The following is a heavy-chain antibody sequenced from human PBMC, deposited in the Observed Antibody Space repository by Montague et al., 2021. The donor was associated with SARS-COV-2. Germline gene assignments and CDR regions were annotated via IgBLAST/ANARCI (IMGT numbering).Heavy chain of an antibody. Sequence: SHRLSCSASGFTFSRYALSWVRQAPGKGLEWVSGIRGNGGSTYSADSVKGRFTISRDNPKNTLYLQMTSLRAEDTAVYYCARLDIMTAYPYEYWGQGTLVTVSS. J-gene: IGHJ4*02. CDR1: GFTFSRYA. CDR3: ARLDIMTAYPYEY. CDR2: IRGNGGST. V-gene: IGHV3-23*01. D-gene: IGHD3-9*01.